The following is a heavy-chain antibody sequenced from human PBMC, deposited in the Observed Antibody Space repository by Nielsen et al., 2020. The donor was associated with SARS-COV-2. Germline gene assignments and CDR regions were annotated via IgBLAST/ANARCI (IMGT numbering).Heavy chain of an antibody. CDR1: GYTFTGYY. CDR3: AREGYDFWSGQRWTYGMDV. D-gene: IGHD3-3*01. J-gene: IGHJ6*02. CDR2: INPNSGGT. V-gene: IGHV1-2*04. Sequence: ASVKVSCKASGYTFTGYYMHWVRQAPGQGLEWMGWINPNSGGTNYAQKFQGWVTMTRDTSISTAYMELSRLRSDDTAVYYCAREGYDFWSGQRWTYGMDVWGQGTTVTVSS.